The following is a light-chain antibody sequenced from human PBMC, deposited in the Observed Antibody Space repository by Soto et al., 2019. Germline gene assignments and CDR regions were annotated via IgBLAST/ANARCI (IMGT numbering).Light chain of an antibody. V-gene: IGKV3-20*01. CDR1: QSVSSSY. CDR3: QPYGSSPRT. Sequence: EIVLTQSPGTLSLSPGERATLACRASQSVSSSYLAWYQQKPGQAPRLLIYGASSMATGIPDRFSGSGSGTDFTLTISRLEPEDFAVYYCQPYGSSPRTFGQGTKVEIK. CDR2: GAS. J-gene: IGKJ1*01.